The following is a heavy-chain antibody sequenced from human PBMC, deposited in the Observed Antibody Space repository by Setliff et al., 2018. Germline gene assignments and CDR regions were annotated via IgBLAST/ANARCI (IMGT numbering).Heavy chain of an antibody. D-gene: IGHD3-16*01. V-gene: IGHV3-30*14. CDR3: ARVAEYDTIDI. Sequence: PGGSLRLSCAASGFTFISYAMHWVRQAPVKGLDWVATLSDDGYNEFYADSVKGRFTISRDISKNTLYLQMDSLRHEDTAVYYCARVAEYDTIDIWGQGTMVTVSS. CDR2: LSDDGYNE. J-gene: IGHJ3*02. CDR1: GFTFISYA.